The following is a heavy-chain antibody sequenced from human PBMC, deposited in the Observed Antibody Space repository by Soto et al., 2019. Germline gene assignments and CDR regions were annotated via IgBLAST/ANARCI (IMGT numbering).Heavy chain of an antibody. Sequence: ASVKVSCKASGYTFTSYAMHWVRQAPGQRLQWMGWINAGNGNTKYSQKFQGRVTITRDTSASTAYMELSSLRSEGTAVYYCARGSVILRFLEWLDYWGQGTLVTVSS. CDR1: GYTFTSYA. J-gene: IGHJ4*02. CDR2: INAGNGNT. V-gene: IGHV1-3*01. D-gene: IGHD3-3*01. CDR3: ARGSVILRFLEWLDY.